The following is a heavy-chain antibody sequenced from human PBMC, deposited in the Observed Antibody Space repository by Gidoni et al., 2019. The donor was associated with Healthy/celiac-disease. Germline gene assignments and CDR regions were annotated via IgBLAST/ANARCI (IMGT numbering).Heavy chain of an antibody. V-gene: IGHV3-33*01. J-gene: IGHJ4*02. Sequence: QVQLVESGGGVVQPGRSLRLSCAASGFTFSSYGMHWVRQAPGKGLEWVAVIWYDGSNKYYADSVKGRFTISRDNSKNTLYLQMNSLRAEDTAVYYCAREGNPSPSYFDYWGQGTLVTVSS. CDR2: IWYDGSNK. CDR1: GFTFSSYG. CDR3: AREGNPSPSYFDY. D-gene: IGHD1-1*01.